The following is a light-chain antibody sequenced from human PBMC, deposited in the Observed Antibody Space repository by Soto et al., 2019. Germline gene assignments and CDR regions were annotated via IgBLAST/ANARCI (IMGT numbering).Light chain of an antibody. Sequence: EIVLTQSPGTLSLSPGERATLSCRTSQSVSSSDLAWYQQKPGQAPRLLIYGASSRATGIPDRFSGSGSGTDFTLTISRLEPEDFAVYYCQQYGSSSLFTFGPGTKVDIK. CDR1: QSVSSSD. V-gene: IGKV3-20*01. J-gene: IGKJ3*01. CDR2: GAS. CDR3: QQYGSSSLFT.